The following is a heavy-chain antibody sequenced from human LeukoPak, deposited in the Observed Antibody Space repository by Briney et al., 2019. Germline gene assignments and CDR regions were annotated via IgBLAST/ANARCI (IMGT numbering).Heavy chain of an antibody. CDR2: INHSGST. CDR3: ARFHSSGSFRY. V-gene: IGHV4-34*01. Sequence: PSETLSLTCAVSGGSFSGYYWTWIRQPPGKGLEWIGEINHSGSTNYNPSLKSRVTISVDTSKNQFSLKLSSVTAADTAVYYCARFHSSGSFRYWGQGTLSPSPQ. CDR1: GGSFSGYY. J-gene: IGHJ4*02. D-gene: IGHD6-19*01.